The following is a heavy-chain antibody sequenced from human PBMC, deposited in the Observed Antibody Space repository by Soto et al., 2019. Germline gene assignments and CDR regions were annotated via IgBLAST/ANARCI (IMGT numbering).Heavy chain of an antibody. Sequence: GASVKVSCKASGYTFTSYGISWVRQAPGQGLEWMGWISAYNGNTNYAQKLQGGVTMTTDTSTSTAYMELRSLRSDDTAVYYCARGPAYEDIVVVPAAMGSYYGMGVWGQGTTVTVSS. J-gene: IGHJ6*02. V-gene: IGHV1-18*01. CDR1: GYTFTSYG. CDR2: ISAYNGNT. D-gene: IGHD2-2*01. CDR3: ARGPAYEDIVVVPAAMGSYYGMGV.